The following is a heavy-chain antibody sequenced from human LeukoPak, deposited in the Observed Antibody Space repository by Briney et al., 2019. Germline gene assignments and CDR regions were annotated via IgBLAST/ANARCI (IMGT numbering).Heavy chain of an antibody. CDR3: ARATNWPNDPDGTPYGMDV. Sequence: PGGSLRLSCTASGFTLSDYYLTWIRQAPGKGLEWVSYITSRGTTIYHADSVKGRFTISRDNAKNSLYLQMNSLRAEDTAVYYCARATNWPNDPDGTPYGMDVWGQGTTVTVSS. V-gene: IGHV3-11*04. D-gene: IGHD1-1*01. CDR2: ITSRGTTI. J-gene: IGHJ6*02. CDR1: GFTLSDYY.